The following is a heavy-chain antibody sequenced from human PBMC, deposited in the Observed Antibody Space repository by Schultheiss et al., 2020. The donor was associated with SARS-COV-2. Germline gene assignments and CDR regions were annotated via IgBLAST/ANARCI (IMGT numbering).Heavy chain of an antibody. CDR1: GYTFTGYY. CDR2: MNPNSGNT. Sequence: ASVKVSCKASGYTFTGYYMHWVRQAPGQGLEWMGWMNPNSGNTGYAQKFQGRVTITADESTRTAYMALSSLRSEDTAVYYCAGEAPGGSCLFDYWGQGTLVTVSS. D-gene: IGHD2-15*01. V-gene: IGHV1-8*03. CDR3: AGEAPGGSCLFDY. J-gene: IGHJ4*02.